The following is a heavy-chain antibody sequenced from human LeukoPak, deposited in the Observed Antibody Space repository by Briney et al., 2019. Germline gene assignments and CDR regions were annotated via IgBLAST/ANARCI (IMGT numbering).Heavy chain of an antibody. Sequence: SETLSLTCAVSGYSISSGYYWGWIRQPPGKGLEWIGSIHHSGSIYYNPSLKSRVTISVDTSKNQFSLKLSSVTAADAATYYCARGTEEVSTISETFDIWGQGTAVTVSS. CDR1: GYSISSGYY. CDR2: IHHSGSI. D-gene: IGHD5-24*01. CDR3: ARGTEEVSTISETFDI. V-gene: IGHV4-38-2*01. J-gene: IGHJ3*02.